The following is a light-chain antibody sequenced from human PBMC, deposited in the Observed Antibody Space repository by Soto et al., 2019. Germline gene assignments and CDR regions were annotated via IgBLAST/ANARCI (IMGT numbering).Light chain of an antibody. J-gene: IGKJ1*01. V-gene: IGKV1-33*01. CDR3: QKYNSAPWT. Sequence: DIQIYQSPSSLSAYVGDRVTITCQASQDIRKYLNWYQQKPGKAPNLLIYDTFNLETGVPSRFSGSGPGTDFTFTISSLQPEDIATYYCQKYNSAPWTFGQGTKVDIK. CDR2: DTF. CDR1: QDIRKY.